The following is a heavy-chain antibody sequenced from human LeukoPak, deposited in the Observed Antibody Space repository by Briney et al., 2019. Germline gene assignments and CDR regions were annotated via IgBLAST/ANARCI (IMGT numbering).Heavy chain of an antibody. J-gene: IGHJ4*02. V-gene: IGHV4-38-2*02. D-gene: IGHD6-13*01. CDR1: GYSISSGYY. CDR3: ASGGDSSIWSLFFDY. Sequence: PSETLSLTCTVSGYSISSGYYWGWIRQPPGKGLEWIGSIYHSGSTYYNPSLKSRVTISVDTSKNQFSLKLSSVTAADTAVYYCASGGDSSIWSLFFDYWGQGTLVTVSS. CDR2: IYHSGST.